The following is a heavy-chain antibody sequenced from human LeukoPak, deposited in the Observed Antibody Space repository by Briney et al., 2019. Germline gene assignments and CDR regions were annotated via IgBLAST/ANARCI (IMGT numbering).Heavy chain of an antibody. D-gene: IGHD4-17*01. CDR1: SHTFTSYG. V-gene: IGHV1-18*01. J-gene: IGHJ4*02. CDR3: ARDNGDYNFDY. Sequence: ASVKVSCKASSHTFTSYGLSWVRQAPGQGLEWMGWISVYRSRTNYAQKFQGRITLTTDAATRTTFMELRSLRSDDTAVYYGARDNGDYNFDYWGQGTLVTVSS. CDR2: ISVYRSRT.